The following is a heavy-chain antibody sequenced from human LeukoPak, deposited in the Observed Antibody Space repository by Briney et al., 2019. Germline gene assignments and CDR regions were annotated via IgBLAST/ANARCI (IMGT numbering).Heavy chain of an antibody. Sequence: PSETLSLTCTVSGGSISTSNYYWGWIRQPPGKGLEWIGNIFYSGSTYYNPSLKSRVTISVDTSKKQFSLKLSSVTAADTAVYYCARVFQGGEWLLGGLDYWGQGTLVTVSS. CDR2: IFYSGST. J-gene: IGHJ4*02. CDR1: GGSISTSNYY. CDR3: ARVFQGGEWLLGGLDY. V-gene: IGHV4-39*07. D-gene: IGHD3-3*01.